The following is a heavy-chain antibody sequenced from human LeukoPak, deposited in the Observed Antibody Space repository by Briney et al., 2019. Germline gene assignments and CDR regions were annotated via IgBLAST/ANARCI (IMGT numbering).Heavy chain of an antibody. D-gene: IGHD4-11*01. Sequence: GGSLRLSCAASGFTFSSYGMHWVRQAPGKGLEWVAFIRYDGSNKYYADSVKGRCTISRDNSKNTLYMQMNSLRAEDTAVYYCAKAYTDHLADWGQGTLVTFSS. CDR1: GFTFSSYG. CDR3: AKAYTDHLAD. J-gene: IGHJ4*02. V-gene: IGHV3-30*02. CDR2: IRYDGSNK.